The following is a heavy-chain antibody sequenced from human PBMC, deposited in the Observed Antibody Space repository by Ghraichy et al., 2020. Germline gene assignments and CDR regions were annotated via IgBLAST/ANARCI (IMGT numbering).Heavy chain of an antibody. D-gene: IGHD4-11*01. CDR1: GGSISSYY. V-gene: IGHV4-59*01. CDR3: ARDSNLSVYAFDI. CDR2: IYYSGST. Sequence: SETLSLNCAVSGGSISSYYWSWMRQPPGKGLEWIGYIYYSGSTNYNPSLKSRVTISVDTSKNQFSLKLSSVTAADTAVYYCARDSNLSVYAFDIWGQGTMVTVSS. J-gene: IGHJ3*02.